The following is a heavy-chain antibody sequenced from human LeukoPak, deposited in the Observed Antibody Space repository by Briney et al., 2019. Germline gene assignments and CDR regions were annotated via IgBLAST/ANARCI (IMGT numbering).Heavy chain of an antibody. CDR3: ARGRGAWYSSMWYRFDP. V-gene: IGHV4-34*01. D-gene: IGHD6-13*01. CDR2: INHSGST. CDR1: GGSFSGYY. Sequence: PSETLSLTCAVYGGSFSGYYWSWIRQPPGKGLEWIGEINHSGSTNYNPSLKSRVTISVDTSKNQFSLKLSSVTAADTAVYYCARGRGAWYSSMWYRFDPWGQGTLVTVSS. J-gene: IGHJ5*02.